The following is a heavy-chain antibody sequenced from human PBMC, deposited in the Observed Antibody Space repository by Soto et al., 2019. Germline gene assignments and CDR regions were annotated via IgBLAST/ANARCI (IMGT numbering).Heavy chain of an antibody. CDR3: ARDSRVAQDWYFDL. D-gene: IGHD3-3*01. V-gene: IGHV3-11*06. J-gene: IGHJ2*01. Sequence: PGGSLRLSCAASGFTFSDYYMSWIRQAPGKGLEWVSYISSSSSYTNYADSVKGRFTISRDNAKNSLYLQMNSLRAEDTAVYYWARDSRVAQDWYFDLWGRGTLVTVSS. CDR1: GFTFSDYY. CDR2: ISSSSSYT.